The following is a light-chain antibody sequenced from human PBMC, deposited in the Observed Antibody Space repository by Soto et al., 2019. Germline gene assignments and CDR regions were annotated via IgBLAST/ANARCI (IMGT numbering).Light chain of an antibody. J-gene: IGLJ1*01. CDR1: SSNIGTNT. Sequence: QSVLTQPPSASGTPGQRVTISCSGSSSNIGTNTVNWYQQLPGTAPKLLIYDNNQRPSGVPDRFSGSKSGTSASLAISGLQSDIEADYYCAAWDHSLNGYVFGIGTKVTVL. V-gene: IGLV1-44*01. CDR3: AAWDHSLNGYV. CDR2: DNN.